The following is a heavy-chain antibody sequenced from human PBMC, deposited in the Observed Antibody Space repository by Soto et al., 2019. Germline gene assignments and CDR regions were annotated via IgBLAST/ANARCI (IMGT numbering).Heavy chain of an antibody. D-gene: IGHD6-6*01. J-gene: IGHJ4*02. CDR2: IVVGSGNT. CDR3: AAVSRDSSSSLYYFDY. V-gene: IGHV1-58*01. CDR1: GFTFTSSA. Sequence: SVKVSCKASGFTFTSSAVQWVRQARGQRLEWIGWIVVGSGNTNYAQKFQERVTITRDMSTSTAYMELSSLRSEDTAVYYCAAVSRDSSSSLYYFDYWGQGTLVTVSS.